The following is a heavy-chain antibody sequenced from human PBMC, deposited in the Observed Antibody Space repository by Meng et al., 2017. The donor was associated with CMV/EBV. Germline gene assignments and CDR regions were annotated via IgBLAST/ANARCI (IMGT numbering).Heavy chain of an antibody. CDR3: ARANLYYDFWSGKRLYYYGMDV. CDR2: INHRGST. CDR1: GGSFSGYY. J-gene: IGHJ6*02. V-gene: IGHV4-34*01. Sequence: SQTLSLTCAVYGGSFSGYYWSCIRQPPGKGLEWIGEINHRGSTNYNPSLKSRVTISVDTSKNQFSLKLSSVTAADTAVYYCARANLYYDFWSGKRLYYYGMDVWGQGTTVTVSS. D-gene: IGHD3-3*01.